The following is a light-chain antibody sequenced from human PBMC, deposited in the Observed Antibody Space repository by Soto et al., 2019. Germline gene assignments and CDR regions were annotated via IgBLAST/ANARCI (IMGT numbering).Light chain of an antibody. CDR3: QQSYSSPST. CDR2: AAS. J-gene: IGKJ1*01. Sequence: DIQMTQSPSSLSASVEDRVIITCRASQSISSHLNWYQQKPGKAPKLLIFAASSLQSGVPSRFSGSRSGPDFTLTISSLQPEDFATYYCQQSYSSPSTFGQGTKVEIK. V-gene: IGKV1-39*01. CDR1: QSISSH.